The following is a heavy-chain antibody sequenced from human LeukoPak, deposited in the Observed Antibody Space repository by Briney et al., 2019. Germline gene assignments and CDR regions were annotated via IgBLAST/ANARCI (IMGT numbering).Heavy chain of an antibody. CDR1: GGTFSSYA. V-gene: IGHV1-69*13. CDR3: AREGGMYSSSWYGGGESWFDP. D-gene: IGHD6-13*01. Sequence: SVKVSCKASGGTFSSYAISWVRQAPGQGLEWMGGIIPIFGTANYAQKFQGRVTITADESTSTAYMELSSLRSEDTAVYYCAREGGMYSSSWYGGGESWFDPWGQGTLVTVSS. J-gene: IGHJ5*02. CDR2: IIPIFGTA.